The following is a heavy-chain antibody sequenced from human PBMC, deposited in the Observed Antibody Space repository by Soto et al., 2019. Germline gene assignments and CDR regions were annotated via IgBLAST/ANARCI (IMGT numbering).Heavy chain of an antibody. J-gene: IGHJ5*02. Sequence: QVQLEQSGAEVTKHGSSVNVSCKASGGTFSSYAITWVRQAPGQGLECMGGIIPIFGTANYAQKFQGRVTITADESLTTDYMELSSLRADDTAVDYGARDFPSSSSDPWGQGTLVTVSS. CDR3: ARDFPSSSSDP. CDR1: GGTFSSYA. V-gene: IGHV1-69*01. CDR2: IIPIFGTA.